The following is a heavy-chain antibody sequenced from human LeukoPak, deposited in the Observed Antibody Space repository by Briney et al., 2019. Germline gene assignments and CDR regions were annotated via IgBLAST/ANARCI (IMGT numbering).Heavy chain of an antibody. CDR1: GFTFDDYA. Sequence: GWSLRLSCAASGFTFDDYAMHWVRQAPGKGLEGVSGISWNSGSIGYADSVKGRFTISRDNAKNSLYLQMNSLRAEDMALYYCAKESAIGYFDYWGQGTLVTVSS. CDR2: ISWNSGSI. J-gene: IGHJ4*02. V-gene: IGHV3-9*03. D-gene: IGHD2-2*02. CDR3: AKESAIGYFDY.